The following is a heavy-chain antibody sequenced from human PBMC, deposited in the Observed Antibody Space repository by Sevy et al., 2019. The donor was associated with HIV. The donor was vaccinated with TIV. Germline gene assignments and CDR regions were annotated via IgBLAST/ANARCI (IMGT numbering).Heavy chain of an antibody. V-gene: IGHV3-21*01. J-gene: IGHJ4*02. CDR3: AWGAGYYYDSSGYYTFDY. Sequence: GGSLRLSCAASGFTFSSYSMNWVRQAPGKGLEWVSSISSSSSYIYYADSVKGRFTISRDNAKNSLYLQMNSLRAEDTAVYYCAWGAGYYYDSSGYYTFDYWGQGTLVTVSS. CDR1: GFTFSSYS. D-gene: IGHD3-22*01. CDR2: ISSSSSYI.